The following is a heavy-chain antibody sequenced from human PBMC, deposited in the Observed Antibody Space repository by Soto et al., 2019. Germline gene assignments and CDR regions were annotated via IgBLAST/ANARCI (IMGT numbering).Heavy chain of an antibody. CDR2: IRSKAYGGTT. J-gene: IGHJ6*02. V-gene: IGHV3-49*04. CDR3: TRTGEGPPRITIFGVVIMNYGMDV. D-gene: IGHD3-3*01. Sequence: GGSLRLSCTASGFTFGDYAMSWVRQAPGKGLEWVGFIRSKAYGGTTEYAASVKGRFTISRDDSKSIAYLQMSSLKTEDTAVYYCTRTGEGPPRITIFGVVIMNYGMDVWCQGTTVTVSS. CDR1: GFTFGDYA.